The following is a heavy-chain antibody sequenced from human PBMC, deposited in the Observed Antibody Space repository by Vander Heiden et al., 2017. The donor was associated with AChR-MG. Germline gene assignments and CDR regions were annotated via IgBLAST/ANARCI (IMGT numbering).Heavy chain of an antibody. D-gene: IGHD3-22*01. J-gene: IGHJ3*02. CDR3: ARVYCYDSSGYYSPAGAFDI. CDR2: TYYRSKWYN. V-gene: IGHV6-1*01. CDR1: GDSVSSNSAA. Sequence: QVQLQQSGPGLVKPSQTLSLTCAISGDSVSSNSAAWNWSRQSPSRGVEWLGRTYYRSKWYNDYAGSVKSRITVNPDTSKNQFSLQLNSVTPEDTAVYYCARVYCYDSSGYYSPAGAFDIWGQGTMVTVSS.